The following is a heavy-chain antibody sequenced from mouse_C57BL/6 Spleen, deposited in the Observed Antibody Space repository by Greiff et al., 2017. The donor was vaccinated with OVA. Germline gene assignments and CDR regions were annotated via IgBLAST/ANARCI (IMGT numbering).Heavy chain of an antibody. CDR3: ARRDGYYPFFDY. Sequence: QVQLQQPGAELVKPGASVKMSCKASGYTFTSYWITWVKQRPGQGLEWIGDIYPGSGSTNYNEKFKSKATLTVDTSSSTAYMQLSSLTSEDSAVYYCARRDGYYPFFDYWGQGTTLTVSS. J-gene: IGHJ2*01. CDR1: GYTFTSYW. D-gene: IGHD2-3*01. V-gene: IGHV1-55*01. CDR2: IYPGSGST.